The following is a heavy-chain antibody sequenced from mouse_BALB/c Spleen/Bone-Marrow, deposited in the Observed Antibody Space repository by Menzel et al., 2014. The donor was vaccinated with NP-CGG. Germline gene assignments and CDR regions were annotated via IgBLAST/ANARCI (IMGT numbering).Heavy chain of an antibody. J-gene: IGHJ1*01. Sequence: EVQLQHSGAELVKPGASVRLSCTASGFNIKDTYLHWVKQRPEQGLDWIGRIDPASGNTKYDPKFQGKATITADTSSNTAYLQLSSLTSEDTAVYYCASYRYGWYFDVWGAGTTVTVSS. V-gene: IGHV14-3*02. CDR2: IDPASGNT. CDR3: ASYRYGWYFDV. D-gene: IGHD2-14*01. CDR1: GFNIKDTY.